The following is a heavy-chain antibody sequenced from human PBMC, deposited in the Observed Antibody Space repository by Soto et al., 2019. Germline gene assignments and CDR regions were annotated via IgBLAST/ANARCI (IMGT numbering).Heavy chain of an antibody. CDR2: IIPIFGTT. CDR3: ARAVISAPYFYYGMAV. Sequence: QVQLVQSGAEVKKPGSSVKVSCKASGGTFNTYAMTWVRQAPGQGLEWMGGIIPIFGTTSYAQNIQERVTITADESTSTVYMEWRSLKSEDTAVYYCARAVISAPYFYYGMAVWGHGTTVTVSS. V-gene: IGHV1-69*01. J-gene: IGHJ6*02. CDR1: GGTFNTYA. D-gene: IGHD3-10*01.